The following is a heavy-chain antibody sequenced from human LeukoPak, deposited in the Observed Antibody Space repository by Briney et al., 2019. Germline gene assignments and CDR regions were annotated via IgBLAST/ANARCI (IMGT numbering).Heavy chain of an antibody. J-gene: IGHJ4*02. CDR2: VKNRGDGMAT. CDR3: TTEYFGGFEY. CDR1: GFTVSSNY. V-gene: IGHV3-15*07. Sequence: KPGGSLRLSCAASGFTVSSNYMNWVRQAPGKGLEWVGRVKNRGDGMATDYAAPVKGRFIISRDDSKKTVYLQMDSLKTEDTAVYFCTTEYFGGFEYWGQGTLVTVSS. D-gene: IGHD3-16*01.